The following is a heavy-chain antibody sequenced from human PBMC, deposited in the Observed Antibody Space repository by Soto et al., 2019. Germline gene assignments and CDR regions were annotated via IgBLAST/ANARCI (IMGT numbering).Heavy chain of an antibody. V-gene: IGHV4-30-2*01. J-gene: IGHJ4*02. Sequence: SETLSLTCDVSGDSISSGGYSWNWIRQPPGKGLEWIGNIYQSGTTDYNPSLKSRVTISVDRSKNQLSLKLSSVTAADTAVYYCARDNRSGYYFDYWGQGTLVTVSS. CDR2: IYQSGTT. D-gene: IGHD3-22*01. CDR3: ARDNRSGYYFDY. CDR1: GDSISSGGYS.